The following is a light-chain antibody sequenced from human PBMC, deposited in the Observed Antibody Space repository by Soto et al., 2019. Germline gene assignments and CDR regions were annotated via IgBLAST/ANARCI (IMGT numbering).Light chain of an antibody. Sequence: EIVMTQSPATLSVSPGERATLSCRASQSVSSNLAWYQQKPGQAPRLLIYGASTRATGIPARLSGSGSGTEFTLTISSLQSEDVAVYYCQQYNNWRTWTFGQGTKVEIK. CDR3: QQYNNWRTWT. CDR2: GAS. V-gene: IGKV3-15*01. J-gene: IGKJ1*01. CDR1: QSVSSN.